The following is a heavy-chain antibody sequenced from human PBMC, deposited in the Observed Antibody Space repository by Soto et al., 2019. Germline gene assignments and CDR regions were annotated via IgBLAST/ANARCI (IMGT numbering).Heavy chain of an antibody. Sequence: EVQLVESGGGLAQPGGSLRLSCEASGLTFSSYEMNWVRQAPGKGLEWVSYISSSGTTIYYADSVKGRFTASRDNAKNSLYLQMNSLRVEDTAVYYCARADSPFSSSYRFDYWGQGTLVTVSS. CDR2: ISSSGTTI. CDR1: GLTFSSYE. J-gene: IGHJ4*02. V-gene: IGHV3-48*03. D-gene: IGHD6-13*01. CDR3: ARADSPFSSSYRFDY.